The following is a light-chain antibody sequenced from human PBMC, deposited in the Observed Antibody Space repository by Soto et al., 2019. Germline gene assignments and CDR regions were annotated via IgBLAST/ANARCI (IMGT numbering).Light chain of an antibody. CDR1: QSISIY. V-gene: IGKV1-39*01. J-gene: IGKJ3*01. CDR2: AAS. CDR3: QQSYITPLT. Sequence: DIQMTQSPSSLSASVGDRVTITCRASQSISIYLNWYQQKPGKAPKLLIYAASSLQSGVPSRFSGSGSGTDFTLTISSLQPEDFATYYCQQSYITPLTFGPGTKVDI.